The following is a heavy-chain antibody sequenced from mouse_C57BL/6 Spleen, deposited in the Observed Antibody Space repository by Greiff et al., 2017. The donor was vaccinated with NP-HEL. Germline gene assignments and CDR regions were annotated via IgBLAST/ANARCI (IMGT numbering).Heavy chain of an antibody. CDR2: ISSGGDYI. CDR1: GFTFSSYA. J-gene: IGHJ3*01. D-gene: IGHD2-3*01. CDR3: TRDWAFYDGYYPWFAY. Sequence: EVQGVESGEGLVKPGGSLKLSCAASGFTFSSYAMSWVRQTPEKRLEWVAYISSGGDYIYYADTVKGRFTISRDNARNTLYLQMSSLKSEDTAMYYCTRDWAFYDGYYPWFAYWGQGTLVTVSA. V-gene: IGHV5-9-1*02.